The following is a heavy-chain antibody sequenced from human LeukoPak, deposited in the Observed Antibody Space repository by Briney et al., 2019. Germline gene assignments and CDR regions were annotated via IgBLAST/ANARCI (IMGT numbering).Heavy chain of an antibody. D-gene: IGHD2-15*01. CDR3: ARIHSGGRQLGLRDY. V-gene: IGHV3-21*04. CDR1: GFTFSSYS. Sequence: PGGSLRLSCAASGFTFSSYSMNWVRQAPGKGLEWVSSISSSSSYIYYADSVKGRLTISRDNSKNTLYLQMNSLRAADTAVYYCARIHSGGRQLGLRDYWGQGTLVTVSS. CDR2: ISSSSSYI. J-gene: IGHJ4*02.